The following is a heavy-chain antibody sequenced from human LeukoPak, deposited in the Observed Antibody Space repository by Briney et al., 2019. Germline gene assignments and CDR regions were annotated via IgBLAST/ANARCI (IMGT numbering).Heavy chain of an antibody. CDR3: AKGYCSSTSCPVDY. J-gene: IGHJ4*02. CDR1: GYTFTSYA. D-gene: IGHD2-2*01. V-gene: IGHV1-3*01. CDR2: INAGNGNT. Sequence: ASVKVSCKASGYTFTSYAMHWVRQAPGQRLEWMGWINAGNGNTKYSQKFQGRVTITRDTSASTAHMELSSLRSEDTAVYYCAKGYCSSTSCPVDYWGQGTLVTVSS.